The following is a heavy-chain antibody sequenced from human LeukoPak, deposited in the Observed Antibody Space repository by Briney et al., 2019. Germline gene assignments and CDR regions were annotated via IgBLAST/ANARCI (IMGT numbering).Heavy chain of an antibody. CDR3: AREGNRSSDSSASYPLDY. D-gene: IGHD1-26*01. Sequence: ASVKVSCKASGYTFSSNDMNWVRQATGQGLEWMGWMNPHSGNTGYAQRFQGRVTITRNSSISTAYMELSGLRSEDTAVYYCAREGNRSSDSSASYPLDYWGQGTLVTVSS. CDR1: GYTFSSND. V-gene: IGHV1-8*01. CDR2: MNPHSGNT. J-gene: IGHJ4*02.